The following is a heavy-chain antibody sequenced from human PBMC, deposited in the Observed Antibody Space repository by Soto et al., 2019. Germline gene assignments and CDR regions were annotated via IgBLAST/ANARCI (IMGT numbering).Heavy chain of an antibody. Sequence: SETLSLTCTVSGGSISSGDYYWSWIRQPPGKGLEWIGYIYYSGSTYYNPSLKSRVTISIDTSKNQFSLKLSSVTAADTAVYYCASRKSSPYFDYWGQGTLVTVSS. J-gene: IGHJ4*02. CDR1: GGSISSGDYY. D-gene: IGHD3-10*01. V-gene: IGHV4-30-4*01. CDR2: IYYSGST. CDR3: ASRKSSPYFDY.